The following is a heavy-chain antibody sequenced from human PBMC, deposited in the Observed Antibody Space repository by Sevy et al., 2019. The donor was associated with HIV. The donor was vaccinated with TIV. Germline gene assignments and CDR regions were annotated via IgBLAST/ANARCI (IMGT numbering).Heavy chain of an antibody. CDR3: ARDQVAVVIVAATLFEY. V-gene: IGHV3-30*04. J-gene: IGHJ4*02. D-gene: IGHD2-15*01. CDR2: ISYDGSNK. CDR1: GFTFSSYA. Sequence: GGSLRLSCAASGFTFSSYAMHWVRQAPGKGLEWVAVISYDGSNKYYADSVKGRFIISRDNSKNTLYLEMNNLRTEDTAVYYCARDQVAVVIVAATLFEYWGQGTLVTVSS.